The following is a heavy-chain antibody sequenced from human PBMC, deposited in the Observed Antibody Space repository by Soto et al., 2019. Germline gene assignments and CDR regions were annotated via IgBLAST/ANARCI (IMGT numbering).Heavy chain of an antibody. CDR3: ARGGVVVVADTRSYYYYGMDV. CDR1: GFTFSSYA. Sequence: GGSLRLSCAASGFTFSSYAMHWVRQAPGKGLEWVAVISYDGSNKYYADSVKGRFTISRDNSKNTLYLQMNSLRAEDTAVYYCARGGVVVVADTRSYYYYGMDVWGQGTTVTVSS. CDR2: ISYDGSNK. V-gene: IGHV3-30-3*01. J-gene: IGHJ6*02. D-gene: IGHD2-15*01.